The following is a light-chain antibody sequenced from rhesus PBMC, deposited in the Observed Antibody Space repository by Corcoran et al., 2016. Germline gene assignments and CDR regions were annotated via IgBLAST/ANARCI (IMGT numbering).Light chain of an antibody. J-gene: IGKJ4*01. CDR3: QQYNRAPLT. CDR1: QGIRRY. CDR2: YAS. Sequence: DIQMTQSPSSLSASVGDTVTITCRASQGIRRYLAWYQQKPGKAPKPLIYYASNLESGVPSRFSGSGTGTEFTLTISSLQPEDFATYCCQQYNRAPLTFGGGTKVEIK. V-gene: IGKV1-37*01.